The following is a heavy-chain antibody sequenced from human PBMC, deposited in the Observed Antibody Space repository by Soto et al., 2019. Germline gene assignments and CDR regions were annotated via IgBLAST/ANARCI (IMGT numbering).Heavy chain of an antibody. V-gene: IGHV3-23*01. CDR3: AKYGSIVLINYYSYMDV. Sequence: GESLKISCAASGFTFSSYAMSWVRQAPGKGLEWVSAISGSGGSTYYADSVKGRFTISRDNSKNTLYLQMNSLRAEDTAVYYCAKYGSIVLINYYSYMDVWGKGTTVTVSS. CDR2: ISGSGGST. D-gene: IGHD2-8*01. CDR1: GFTFSSYA. J-gene: IGHJ6*03.